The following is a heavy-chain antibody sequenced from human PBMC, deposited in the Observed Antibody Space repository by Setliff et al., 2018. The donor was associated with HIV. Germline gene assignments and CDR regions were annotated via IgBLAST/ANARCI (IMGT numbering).Heavy chain of an antibody. Sequence: GESLKISCMGFGYSFTNYWIAWARQMPGKGLEWMGIIYPDDSDTNYSPSFRGQVTMSADKSINTAYLQWDSLRASDSAMYYCARAKNKWNPGDYWGQGTVVTVSS. D-gene: IGHD1-20*01. CDR1: GYSFTNYW. V-gene: IGHV5-51*01. CDR3: ARAKNKWNPGDY. CDR2: IYPDDSDT. J-gene: IGHJ4*02.